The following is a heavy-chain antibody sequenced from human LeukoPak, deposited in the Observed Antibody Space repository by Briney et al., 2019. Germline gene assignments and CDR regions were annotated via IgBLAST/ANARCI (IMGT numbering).Heavy chain of an antibody. CDR1: GFTFSDYY. CDR2: ISSSGSTI. D-gene: IGHD3-3*01. Sequence: GGSLRLSCAASGFTFSDYYMSWIRQAPGKGLEWVSYISSSGSTIYYADSVKGRFTISRDNAKNSLYLQMNSLRAEDTAVYYCARDRTRFLEWFNFDYWGQGTLVTVSS. J-gene: IGHJ4*02. V-gene: IGHV3-11*04. CDR3: ARDRTRFLEWFNFDY.